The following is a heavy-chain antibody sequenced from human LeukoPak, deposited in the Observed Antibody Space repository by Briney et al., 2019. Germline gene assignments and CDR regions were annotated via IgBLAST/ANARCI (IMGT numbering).Heavy chain of an antibody. J-gene: IGHJ4*02. CDR2: ISSSSSYI. CDR1: GFTFSNAW. Sequence: SGGSLRLSCAASGFTFSNAWMSWVRQAPGKGLEWVSSISSSSSYIYYADSVKGRFTISRDNAKNSLYLQMNSLRAEDTAVYYCARDLVSAGWLQRGGHFDYWGQGTLVTVSS. V-gene: IGHV3-21*01. D-gene: IGHD5-24*01. CDR3: ARDLVSAGWLQRGGHFDY.